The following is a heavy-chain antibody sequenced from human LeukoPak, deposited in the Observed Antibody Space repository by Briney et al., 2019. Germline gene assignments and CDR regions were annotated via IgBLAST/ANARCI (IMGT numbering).Heavy chain of an antibody. CDR2: IYYSGST. V-gene: IGHV4-30-4*08. D-gene: IGHD2-2*01. J-gene: IGHJ1*01. CDR1: GGSISSGDCY. Sequence: SETLSLTCTVSGGSISSGDCYWSWIRQPPGKGLEWIGYIYYSGSTYYNPSLKSRVTLSVDTSKNQFSLKLSSVTAADTAVYYCASFIPAAILGFQHWGQGTLVTVSS. CDR3: ASFIPAAILGFQH.